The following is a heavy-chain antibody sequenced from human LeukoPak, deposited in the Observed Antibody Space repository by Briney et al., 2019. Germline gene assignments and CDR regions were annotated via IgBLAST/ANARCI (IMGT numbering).Heavy chain of an antibody. J-gene: IGHJ2*01. CDR2: INPNSGGT. CDR1: GYTFTGYY. D-gene: IGHD4-23*01. V-gene: IGHV1-2*02. CDR3: ARGISGGKGYFDL. Sequence: GASVKVSCKASGYTFTGYYMHWVRQAPGQGLEWMGWINPNSGGTNYAQKFQGRVTMTRDTSISTAYMELSRLRSDDTAVYYCARGISGGKGYFDLWGRSTLVTVSS.